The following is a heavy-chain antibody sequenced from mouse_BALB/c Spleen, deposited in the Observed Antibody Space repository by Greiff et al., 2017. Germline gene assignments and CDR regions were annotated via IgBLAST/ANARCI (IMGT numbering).Heavy chain of an antibody. CDR3: ARDLYDGYYGYYFDY. V-gene: IGHV5-9-4*01. Sequence: EVMLVESGGGLVKPGGSLKLSCAASGFTFSSYALSWVRQSPEKRLEWVAEISSGGSYTYYPDTVTGRFTISRDNAKNTLYLEMSSLRSEDRAMYYCARDLYDGYYGYYFDYWGQGATLTVSS. J-gene: IGHJ2*01. D-gene: IGHD2-3*01. CDR2: ISSGGSYT. CDR1: GFTFSSYA.